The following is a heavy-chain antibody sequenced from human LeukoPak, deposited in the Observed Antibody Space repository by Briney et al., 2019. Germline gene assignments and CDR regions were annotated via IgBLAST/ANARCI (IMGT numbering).Heavy chain of an antibody. CDR3: ARGSIAAAEGSHWFDP. CDR1: GGSISGYY. D-gene: IGHD6-13*01. V-gene: IGHV4-59*01. Sequence: SETLSLTCTVSGGSISGYYWSWIRQPPGKGLEWIGYIYYSGSTNYNPSLKSRVTISVDTSKNQFSLKLSSVTAADTAVYYCARGSIAAAEGSHWFDPWGQGTLVTVSS. CDR2: IYYSGST. J-gene: IGHJ5*02.